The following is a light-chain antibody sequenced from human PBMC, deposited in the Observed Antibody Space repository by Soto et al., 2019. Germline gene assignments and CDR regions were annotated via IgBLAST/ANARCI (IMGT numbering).Light chain of an antibody. Sequence: EIQMTQSPSSLSASVGDRVTITCRASHPININLVWFQQKPGKAPKSLIYAATNLQSGIPSRFIGSGVGTEFSRTISSLQPEDVATYYCQHYQRYPPYFGGGTKLEIK. CDR1: HPININ. J-gene: IGKJ4*01. V-gene: IGKV1-16*01. CDR2: AAT. CDR3: QHYQRYPPY.